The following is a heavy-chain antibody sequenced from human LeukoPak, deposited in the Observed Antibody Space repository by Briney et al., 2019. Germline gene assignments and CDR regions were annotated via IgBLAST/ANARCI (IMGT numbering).Heavy chain of an antibody. V-gene: IGHV4-31*03. CDR1: GGSISSGDHS. J-gene: IGHJ4*02. CDR3: ASMWRDYGDLPYFDY. D-gene: IGHD4-17*01. CDR2: MYYSGST. Sequence: SSETLSLTCTVSGGSISSGDHSWSWIRQHPGKGLEWIGYMYYSGSTHYNSSLKSRVTISADTSKNQFSVKLSSVTAADTAVYYCASMWRDYGDLPYFDYWGQGTLVTVSS.